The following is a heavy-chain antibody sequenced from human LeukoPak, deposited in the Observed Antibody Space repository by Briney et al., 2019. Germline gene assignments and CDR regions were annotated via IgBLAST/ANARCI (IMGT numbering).Heavy chain of an antibody. V-gene: IGHV3-30*02. J-gene: IGHJ4*02. CDR1: GFTFSSYG. D-gene: IGHD3-22*01. Sequence: PGGSLRLSCAASGFTFSSYGMHWVRQAPGKGLEWVAFIRYDGSNKYYADSVKGRFTISRDNSKNTLYLQMNSLRAEDTAVYYCAKDITPSVVVISFDYWGQGTLVTVSS. CDR3: AKDITPSVVVISFDY. CDR2: IRYDGSNK.